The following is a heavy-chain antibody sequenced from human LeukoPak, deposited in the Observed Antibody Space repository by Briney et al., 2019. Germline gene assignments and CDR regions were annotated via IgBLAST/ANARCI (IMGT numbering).Heavy chain of an antibody. CDR3: ARGGYCSSTSCYLNDY. CDR1: GFTFSSYA. D-gene: IGHD2-2*01. J-gene: IGHJ4*02. V-gene: IGHV3-30-3*01. Sequence: HPGRSLRLSCAASGFTFSSYAMQWVRQAPGKGVEWVAVISYDGSNKYYADSVKGRFTISRDDSKNTLYLQMNSLRAEDTAVYYCARGGYCSSTSCYLNDYWGQGTLVTVSS. CDR2: ISYDGSNK.